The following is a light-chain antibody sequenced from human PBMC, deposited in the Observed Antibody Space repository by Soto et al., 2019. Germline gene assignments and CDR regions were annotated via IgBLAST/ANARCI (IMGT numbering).Light chain of an antibody. CDR3: HQYDDLPLT. J-gene: IGKJ3*01. Sequence: DIQMTQSPSSLSASVGDRVIITCQASQDISNYLNWYQQKPGKAPKLLIYDASSLETGVPSRFSGSGSGTDFTFTISSLQPEDIATYFCHQYDDLPLTFGPGTKVDIK. CDR2: DAS. V-gene: IGKV1-33*01. CDR1: QDISNY.